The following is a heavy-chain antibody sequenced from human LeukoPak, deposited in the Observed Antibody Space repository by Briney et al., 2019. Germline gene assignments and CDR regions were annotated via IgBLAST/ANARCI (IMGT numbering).Heavy chain of an antibody. CDR3: ARASSLTGTIFDS. D-gene: IGHD2-2*02. Sequence: GGSLRLSCAASGFTFSSCWMHWVRQDPGKGLVWVARISSDGSSTSYADSVRGRFTISRDNAKNTLYLQMSSLRVEDTAVYYCARASSLTGTIFDSWGQGTLVSVSS. CDR1: GFTFSSCW. CDR2: ISSDGSST. J-gene: IGHJ4*02. V-gene: IGHV3-74*01.